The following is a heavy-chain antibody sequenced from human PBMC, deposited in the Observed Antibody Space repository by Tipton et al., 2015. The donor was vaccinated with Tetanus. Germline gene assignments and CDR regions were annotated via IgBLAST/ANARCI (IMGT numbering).Heavy chain of an antibody. J-gene: IGHJ4*02. CDR3: ARLGFVATYFDS. CDR1: GGSITSSIDY. D-gene: IGHD3-10*01. Sequence: TLSLTCTVSGGSITSSIDYWGWVRQPPGKGLEWIGSVYYSGSTSYNPSLKSRVTMSVDTSKNQFSLKLSSVTAADTAMYYCARLGFVATYFDSWGQGTLVTVSS. CDR2: VYYSGST. V-gene: IGHV4-39*01.